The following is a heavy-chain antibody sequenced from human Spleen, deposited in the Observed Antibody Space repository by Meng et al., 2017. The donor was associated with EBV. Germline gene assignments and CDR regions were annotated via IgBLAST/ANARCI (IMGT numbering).Heavy chain of an antibody. CDR3: ASESGRGFTPDY. J-gene: IGHJ4*02. CDR2: LIPMVGAP. Sequence: QVQLVQSGVEVKKPGAAVKVSCRTSGGTFRSDAVSWVRQAPGQGLEWMGGLIPMVGAPHYAQKFQGRVTIIADESTSTHSMELNSLRSEDTAMYYCASESGRGFTPDYWGQGTLVTVSS. CDR1: GGTFRSDA. D-gene: IGHD3-10*01. V-gene: IGHV1-69*01.